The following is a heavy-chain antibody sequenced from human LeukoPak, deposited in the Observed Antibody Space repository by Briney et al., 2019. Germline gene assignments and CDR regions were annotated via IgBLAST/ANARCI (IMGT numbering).Heavy chain of an antibody. J-gene: IGHJ3*02. D-gene: IGHD6-19*01. Sequence: PGGSLRLSCAASGFTFSSYGMHWVRQAPGEGLEWVAVISYDGSNKYFADSVKGRFTISRDNSKNTLYLQMNSLRAEDTAVYYCAKDSGIAVAGTLRAFDIWGQGTMVTVSS. CDR1: GFTFSSYG. CDR2: ISYDGSNK. CDR3: AKDSGIAVAGTLRAFDI. V-gene: IGHV3-30*18.